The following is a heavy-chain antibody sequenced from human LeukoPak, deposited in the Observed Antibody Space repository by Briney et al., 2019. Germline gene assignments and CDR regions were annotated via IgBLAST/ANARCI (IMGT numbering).Heavy chain of an antibody. D-gene: IGHD3-22*01. CDR3: ANGGDYYDTSGSQD. Sequence: GGSLRLSCAASGFTFSSYEMNWVRQAPGKGLEWVSAISGPAGSTYYADSVKGRFTISRDDSKNTLYLQMNSLRAEDTAVYYCANGGDYYDTSGSQDWGQGTLVTVSS. J-gene: IGHJ4*02. CDR2: ISGPAGST. V-gene: IGHV3-23*01. CDR1: GFTFSSYE.